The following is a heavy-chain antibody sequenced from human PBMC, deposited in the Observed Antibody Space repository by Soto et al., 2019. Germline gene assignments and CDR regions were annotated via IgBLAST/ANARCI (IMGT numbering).Heavy chain of an antibody. J-gene: IGHJ4*02. Sequence: SGPTLVNPTQTLTLTCTFSGFSLSTTGVGVSWIRXPPGKALEWLALIYWHDDKRYSPSLKSRLTITKDTSKNQVVLTMTNMDPVDTATYYCAHRGGATVGLYYFDYWGQGALVTVPS. CDR2: IYWHDDK. CDR1: GFSLSTTGVG. V-gene: IGHV2-5*01. CDR3: AHRGGATVGLYYFDY. D-gene: IGHD3-16*01.